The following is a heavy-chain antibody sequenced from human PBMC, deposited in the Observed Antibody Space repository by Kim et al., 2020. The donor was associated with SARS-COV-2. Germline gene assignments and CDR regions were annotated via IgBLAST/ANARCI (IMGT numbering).Heavy chain of an antibody. J-gene: IGHJ5*02. CDR1: GGTFSSYA. Sequence: SVNVSCKASGGTFSSYAISWVRQAPGQGLEWMGGIIPIFGTANYAQKFQGRVTITADESTSTAYMELSSLRSEDTAVYYCAKEDLGVVIPNWFDPWGQGTLVTVSS. V-gene: IGHV1-69*13. CDR2: IIPIFGTA. CDR3: AKEDLGVVIPNWFDP. D-gene: IGHD3-3*01.